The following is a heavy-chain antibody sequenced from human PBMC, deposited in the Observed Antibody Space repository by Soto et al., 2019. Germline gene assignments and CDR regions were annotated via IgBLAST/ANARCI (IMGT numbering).Heavy chain of an antibody. J-gene: IGHJ3*02. CDR3: ARDRWYSSSTTFDI. CDR1: GGSISSYY. V-gene: IGHV4-59*01. CDR2: IYYSGST. Sequence: PSETLSLTCTVSGGSISSYYWSWIRQPPGKGLEWIGYIYYSGSTNYNPSLKSRVTISVDTSKNQFSLKLSSVTAADTAVYYCARDRWYSSSTTFDIWGQGTMVTISS. D-gene: IGHD6-6*01.